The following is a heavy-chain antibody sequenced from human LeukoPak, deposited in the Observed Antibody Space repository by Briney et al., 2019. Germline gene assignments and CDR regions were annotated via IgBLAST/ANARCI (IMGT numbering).Heavy chain of an antibody. V-gene: IGHV3-48*03. J-gene: IGHJ3*02. CDR2: ISSSGSTI. Sequence: GGSLRLSCAASGFTFSSYEMNWVRQAPGKGLEWVSYISSSGSTIYYADSVKGRFTISRDNAKNSLYLQMNSLRAEHTAVYYCARVGHEDAFDIWGQGTMVTVSS. CDR3: ARVGHEDAFDI. CDR1: GFTFSSYE.